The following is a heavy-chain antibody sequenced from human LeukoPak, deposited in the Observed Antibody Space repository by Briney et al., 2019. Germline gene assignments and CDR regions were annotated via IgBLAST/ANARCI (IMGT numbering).Heavy chain of an antibody. D-gene: IGHD4-11*01. Sequence: SETLSLTCSVSGGSISSYYWSWIRQPAGKGLEWIGRIYSSGSTNYNPSLKSRVTMSVDMSKNQFSLKLTSVTAADTAVYYCAGYGNYWDWYFDLWGRGTLVTVSS. J-gene: IGHJ2*01. CDR1: GGSISSYY. CDR3: AGYGNYWDWYFDL. V-gene: IGHV4-4*07. CDR2: IYSSGST.